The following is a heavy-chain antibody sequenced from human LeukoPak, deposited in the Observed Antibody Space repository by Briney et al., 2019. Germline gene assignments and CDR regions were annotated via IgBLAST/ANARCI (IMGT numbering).Heavy chain of an antibody. Sequence: SETLSLTCTVPGGSISSYYWSWIRQPPGKGLEWIGYIYYSGSTNYNPSLKSRVTISVDTSKNQFSLKLRSVTAADTAVYYCARSRQLYSSGWYYYYGMDVWGQGTTVTVSS. CDR1: GGSISSYY. CDR3: ARSRQLYSSGWYYYYGMDV. D-gene: IGHD6-19*01. CDR2: IYYSGST. V-gene: IGHV4-59*01. J-gene: IGHJ6*02.